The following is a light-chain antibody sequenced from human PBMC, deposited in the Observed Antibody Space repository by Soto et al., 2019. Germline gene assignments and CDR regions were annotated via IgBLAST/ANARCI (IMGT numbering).Light chain of an antibody. CDR2: DAS. CDR3: QQSDSTPYT. V-gene: IGKV1-39*01. Sequence: DIQMTQSPSSLSSSVGDRVTLTCRASQTISTYLNWYQQKPGKAPRLLIYDASSWLSGVPSRFSGSGSGTDFTLTIASLQPEDFSTYYCQQSDSTPYTFGRGTKVEI. J-gene: IGKJ2*01. CDR1: QTISTY.